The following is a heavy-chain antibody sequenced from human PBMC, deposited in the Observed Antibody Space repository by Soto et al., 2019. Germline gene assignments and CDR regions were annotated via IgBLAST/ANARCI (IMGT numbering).Heavy chain of an antibody. CDR1: GYTFTSYD. V-gene: IGHV1-8*01. Sequence: QVQLVQSGAEVKKPGASVKVSCKASGYTFTSYDINWVRQATGQGLEWMGWMNPNSSNTAYAQKFQGRVTMTRNTSISTAYMELSSLRSEDTAVYYCARVKPPGYDFWSGYPRSYYYYAMDVWGQGTTVTVSS. CDR2: MNPNSSNT. D-gene: IGHD3-3*01. CDR3: ARVKPPGYDFWSGYPRSYYYYAMDV. J-gene: IGHJ6*02.